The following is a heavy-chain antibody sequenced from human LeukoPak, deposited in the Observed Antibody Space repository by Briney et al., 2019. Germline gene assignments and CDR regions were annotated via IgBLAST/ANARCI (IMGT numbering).Heavy chain of an antibody. J-gene: IGHJ5*02. Sequence: SETLSLTCAVSGASISSSNYYWSWIRQPPGKGLEWIGEINHSGSTNYNPSLKSRVTISVDTSKNQFSLKLSSVTAADTAVYYCARRRPRCSGGSCLSNWFDPWGQGTLVTVSS. V-gene: IGHV4-39*07. CDR3: ARRRPRCSGGSCLSNWFDP. D-gene: IGHD2-15*01. CDR1: GASISSSNYY. CDR2: INHSGST.